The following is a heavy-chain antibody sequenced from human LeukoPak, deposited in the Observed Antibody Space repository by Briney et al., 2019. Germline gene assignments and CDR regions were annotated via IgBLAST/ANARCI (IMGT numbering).Heavy chain of an antibody. Sequence: GSLRLSCAAXGXXFSSYAMSWIRQPPGKGLEWIGYIYYSGSTNYNPSLKSRVTISVDTSKNQFSLKLSSVTAADTAVYYCARDRYYYGSGRPPYYYGMDVWGQGTAVTVSS. D-gene: IGHD3-10*01. CDR3: ARDRYYYGSGRPPYYYGMDV. V-gene: IGHV4-59*01. CDR1: GXXFSSYA. CDR2: IYYSGST. J-gene: IGHJ6*02.